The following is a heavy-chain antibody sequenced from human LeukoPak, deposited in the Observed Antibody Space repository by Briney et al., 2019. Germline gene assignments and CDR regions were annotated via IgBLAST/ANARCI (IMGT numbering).Heavy chain of an antibody. CDR1: GGSISSGDYY. CDR3: ARDVLLWFGDQRSPTDY. V-gene: IGHV4-30-4*01. Sequence: SQTLSLTCTVSGGSISSGDYYWSWIRLPPGKGLEWIGYIYYSGSTYYNPSLKSRVTISVDTSKNQFSLKLSSVTAADTAVYYCARDVLLWFGDQRSPTDYWGQGTLVTVSS. D-gene: IGHD3-10*01. CDR2: IYYSGST. J-gene: IGHJ4*02.